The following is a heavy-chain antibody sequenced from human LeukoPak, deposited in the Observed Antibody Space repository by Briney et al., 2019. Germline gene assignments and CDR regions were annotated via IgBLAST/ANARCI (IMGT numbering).Heavy chain of an antibody. CDR1: GGTFGSYA. CDR3: ARDGGYYYDSSGRTLDY. D-gene: IGHD3-22*01. J-gene: IGHJ4*02. Sequence: SVKVSCKASGGTFGSYAINWVRQAPGQGLEWMGRIIPIFGTANYAQKFQGRVTITTDESTSTAYMELSSLRSEDTAVYYCARDGGYYYDSSGRTLDYWGQGTLVTVSS. CDR2: IIPIFGTA. V-gene: IGHV1-69*05.